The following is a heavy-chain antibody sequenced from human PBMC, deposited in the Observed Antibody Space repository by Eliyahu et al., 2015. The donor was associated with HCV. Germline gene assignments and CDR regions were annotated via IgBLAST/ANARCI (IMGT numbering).Heavy chain of an antibody. Sequence: QLQLQESGPGVVKPSETLSXTXSISGGXISSSGXYXGWLRXPPGKGLEWIGSFRYGGGTYYNPSLKGRVTISVDASSNHFSLMLYSVIAADTAVYYCTREYKDGCPAGYWGQGTLVAVSS. J-gene: IGHJ4*02. CDR1: GGXISSSGXY. V-gene: IGHV4-39*02. D-gene: IGHD5-24*01. CDR2: FRYGGGT. CDR3: TREYKDGCPAGY.